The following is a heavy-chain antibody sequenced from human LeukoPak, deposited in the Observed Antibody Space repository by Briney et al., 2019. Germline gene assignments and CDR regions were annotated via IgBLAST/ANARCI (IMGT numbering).Heavy chain of an antibody. J-gene: IGHJ4*02. Sequence: SQTLSLTCTVSGGSISSGDYYWSWIRQPPGKGLEWIGYIYYSGSTYYNPSLKSRVTISVDTSKNQFSLKLSSVTAADTAVYYCARGKQQLVYDYFDYWGQGILVTVSS. CDR1: GGSISSGDYY. D-gene: IGHD6-13*01. CDR3: ARGKQQLVYDYFDY. V-gene: IGHV4-30-4*08. CDR2: IYYSGST.